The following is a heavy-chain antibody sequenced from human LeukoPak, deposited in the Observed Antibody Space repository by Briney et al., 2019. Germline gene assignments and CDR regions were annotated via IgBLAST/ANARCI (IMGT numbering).Heavy chain of an antibody. CDR2: INPVTGDT. Sequence: ASVKVSCKASGNTFTDYYLYWLRQAPGQGLEWMGWINPVTGDTDYAHKFQGRVTMTTDTSTNTAYIELRSLTSDDTAAYYCAREWWGYDVLTGDNWFDPWGQGTLVIVSS. CDR1: GNTFTDYY. CDR3: AREWWGYDVLTGDNWFDP. D-gene: IGHD3-9*01. V-gene: IGHV1-2*02. J-gene: IGHJ5*02.